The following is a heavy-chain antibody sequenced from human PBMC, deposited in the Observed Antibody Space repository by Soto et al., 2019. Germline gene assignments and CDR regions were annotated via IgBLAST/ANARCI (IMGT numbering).Heavy chain of an antibody. Sequence: VQLVQSEAEVKKPGASVKVSCKASGYTFTGFYMHWVRQAPGQGLEWMGWINPNNGGTNYVQKFQDRVTMTRDTSITTAYMELSGLRSDDTAVYYCARDPGPYGDYSHWGQGTLVTVSS. D-gene: IGHD4-17*01. J-gene: IGHJ4*02. CDR3: ARDPGPYGDYSH. CDR1: GYTFTGFY. CDR2: INPNNGGT. V-gene: IGHV1-2*02.